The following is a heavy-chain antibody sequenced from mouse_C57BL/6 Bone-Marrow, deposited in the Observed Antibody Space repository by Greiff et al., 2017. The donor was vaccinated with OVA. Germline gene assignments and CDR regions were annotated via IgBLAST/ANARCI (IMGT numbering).Heavy chain of an antibody. V-gene: IGHV1-26*01. CDR1: GYTFTDYY. Sequence: EVQLQQSGPELVKPGASVKISCKASGYTFTDYYMNWVKQSPGQSLEWIGDINPNNGGTSYNQKFKGKATLTVDKSSSTAYLALRSLTSEDSAVYYWARGGGFYYCGSSPWFAYWGRGTLVTVSA. CDR2: INPNNGGT. D-gene: IGHD1-1*01. CDR3: ARGGGFYYCGSSPWFAY. J-gene: IGHJ3*01.